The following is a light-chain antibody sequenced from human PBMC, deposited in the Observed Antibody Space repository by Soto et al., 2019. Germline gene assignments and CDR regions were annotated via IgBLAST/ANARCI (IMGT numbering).Light chain of an antibody. CDR2: GNS. J-gene: IGLJ1*01. CDR1: SSNIGAGYD. CDR3: QSYDSSLSGFV. V-gene: IGLV1-40*01. Sequence: QSVLTQPPSVSGAPGQRVTISCTGSSSNIGAGYDVHWYQQLPGTAPKLLIYGNSNRPSGVPDRFSGSKSGTSASLAITGLTAEDEDDYSCQSYDSSLSGFVFGTGTKVTVL.